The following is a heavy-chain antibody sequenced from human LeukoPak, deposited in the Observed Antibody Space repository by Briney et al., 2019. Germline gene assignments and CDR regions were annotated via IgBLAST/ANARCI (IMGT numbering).Heavy chain of an antibody. CDR2: IYSGGST. CDR3: ASGDYYDSSGYYGGFYFDY. D-gene: IGHD3-22*01. V-gene: IGHV3-53*01. J-gene: IGHJ4*02. CDR1: GFTVSSNY. Sequence: PGGSLRLSCAASGFTVSSNYMSWVRQAPGKGLEWVSVIYSGGSTYYADSVKGRFTISRDNSKNTLYLQMNSLRAEDTAVYYCASGDYYDSSGYYGGFYFDYWGQGTLVTVSS.